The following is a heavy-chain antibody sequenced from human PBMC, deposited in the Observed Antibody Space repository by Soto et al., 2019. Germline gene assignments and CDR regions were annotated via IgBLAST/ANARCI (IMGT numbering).Heavy chain of an antibody. J-gene: IGHJ4*02. CDR3: AKDRVSEHSSGWPQGH. D-gene: IGHD6-19*01. CDR1: GFTFSNAW. CDR2: IKSKTDGGTT. V-gene: IGHV3-15*01. Sequence: GGSLRLSWAASGFTFSNAWMSWVRQAPGKGLEWVGRIKSKTDGGTTDYAAPVKGRFTISRDNSKNTLDLQTNSLSAEDTAVYSCAKDRVSEHSSGWPQGHWGQGTLVTVS.